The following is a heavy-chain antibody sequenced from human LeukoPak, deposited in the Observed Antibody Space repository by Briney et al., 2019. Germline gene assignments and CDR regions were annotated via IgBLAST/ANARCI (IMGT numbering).Heavy chain of an antibody. D-gene: IGHD2-21*02. CDR1: GFTFSTYW. CDR2: INQDASEI. J-gene: IGHJ4*02. V-gene: IGHV3-7*01. Sequence: GGSLRLSCAASGFTFSTYWMNWYRQAPGKGLEWVGNINQDASEINYVDSVRGRFTISRVNAKNSLHLQMNSLRAEDTAVYYCATDRDNSDWQKRFDSWGQGTLVTVSS. CDR3: ATDRDNSDWQKRFDS.